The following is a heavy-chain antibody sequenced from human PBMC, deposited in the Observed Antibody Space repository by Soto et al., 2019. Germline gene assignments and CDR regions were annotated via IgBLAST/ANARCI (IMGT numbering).Heavy chain of an antibody. V-gene: IGHV3-64D*06. CDR1: GFAFSSYA. D-gene: IGHD2-21*01. J-gene: IGHJ4*02. Sequence: GGSLRLSCSASGFAFSSYAMHWVRQTPGKGLEYVSAISPQGGSTYYADSVKGRFTIPRDDSKNTVYLQMSSLRPDGTAVYYCVNMMIARGAFDFWGQGTLATVSS. CDR3: VNMMIARGAFDF. CDR2: ISPQGGST.